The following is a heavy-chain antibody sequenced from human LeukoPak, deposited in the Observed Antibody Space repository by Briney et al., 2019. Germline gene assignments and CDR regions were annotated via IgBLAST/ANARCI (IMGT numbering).Heavy chain of an antibody. J-gene: IGHJ6*03. V-gene: IGHV1-2*02. D-gene: IGHD3-9*01. CDR2: INPNSGGT. CDR3: ARGPSLTPNAGHYYYYMDV. Sequence: ASVKVSCKASGYTFTGYYMHWVRQAPGQGLEWMGWINPNSGGTNYAQKFQGRVTMTRDTSISTAYMELSRLRSDDTAVYYCARGPSLTPNAGHYYYYMDVWGKGTTVTISS. CDR1: GYTFTGYY.